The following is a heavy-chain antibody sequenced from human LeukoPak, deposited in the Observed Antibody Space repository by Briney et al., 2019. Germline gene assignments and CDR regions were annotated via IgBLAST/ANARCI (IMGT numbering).Heavy chain of an antibody. CDR3: ARDLGGSGTLGGTKNWFDP. J-gene: IGHJ5*02. D-gene: IGHD3-10*01. V-gene: IGHV4-34*01. CDR1: GGSFSGYY. Sequence: SETLSLTCAVYGGSFSGYYWSWIRQPPGKGLEWIGEINHSGSTNYNPSLKSRVTISVDTSKNQFSLKLSSVTAADTAVYYCARDLGGSGTLGGTKNWFDPWGQGTLVTVSS. CDR2: INHSGST.